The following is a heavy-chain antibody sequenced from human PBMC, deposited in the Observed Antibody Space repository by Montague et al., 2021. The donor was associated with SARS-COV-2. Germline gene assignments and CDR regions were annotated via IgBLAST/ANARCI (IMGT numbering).Heavy chain of an antibody. D-gene: IGHD4-23*01. J-gene: IGHJ4*02. Sequence: SETLSLTCAVYGGSFSGYYWTWIRQSPGKGLEWIAEINHSGTTNYNFNPSLGSRVTIPVDTSKSQFSLKLSSVTAVDTGVYYCARWDPRTLTLIGLRGKSASDYWGQGTLVTVSS. CDR2: INHSGTT. CDR3: ARWDPRTLTLIGLRGKSASDY. CDR1: GGSFSGYY. V-gene: IGHV4-34*01.